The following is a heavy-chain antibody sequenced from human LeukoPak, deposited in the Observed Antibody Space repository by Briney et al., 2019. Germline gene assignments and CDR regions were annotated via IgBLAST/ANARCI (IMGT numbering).Heavy chain of an antibody. CDR2: IYYSGST. CDR1: SGSISSYY. Sequence: SETLSLTCTVSSGSISSYYWSWIRQPPGKGLEWIGYIYYSGSTNYNPSLKSRVTISVDTSKNQFSLKLSSVTAADTAVYYCARENREDYYDSSGTDAFDIWGQGTMVTVSS. D-gene: IGHD3-22*01. V-gene: IGHV4-59*01. J-gene: IGHJ3*02. CDR3: ARENREDYYDSSGTDAFDI.